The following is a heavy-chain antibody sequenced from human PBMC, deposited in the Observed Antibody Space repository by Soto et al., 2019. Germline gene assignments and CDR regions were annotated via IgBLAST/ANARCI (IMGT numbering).Heavy chain of an antibody. J-gene: IGHJ3*01. CDR3: ARVVLTITRGAFDA. Sequence: QVQLQESGPGLVKPSGTLSLTCAVSGGSISSSHWWTWVRQSPGKGLEYIGEISHSGTSNSNPSLKSRVTLSVDKSKNHFSLTLNSVTAADTAVYYCARVVLTITRGAFDAWGPGTLVIVS. V-gene: IGHV4-4*02. CDR2: ISHSGTS. CDR1: GGSISSSHW. D-gene: IGHD3-9*01.